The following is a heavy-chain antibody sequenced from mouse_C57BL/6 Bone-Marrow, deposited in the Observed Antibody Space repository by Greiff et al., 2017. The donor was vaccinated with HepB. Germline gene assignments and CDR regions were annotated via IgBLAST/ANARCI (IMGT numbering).Heavy chain of an antibody. Sequence: QVQLQQPGAELVKPGASVKLSCKASGYTFTSYWMHWVKQRPGQGLEWIGMIHPNSGSTNYNEKFKSKATLTVDKSSSTAYMQLSSLTSEDSAVYYCARPYYGSSWFAYWGQVTLVTVSA. J-gene: IGHJ3*01. CDR3: ARPYYGSSWFAY. D-gene: IGHD1-1*01. V-gene: IGHV1-64*01. CDR2: IHPNSGST. CDR1: GYTFTSYW.